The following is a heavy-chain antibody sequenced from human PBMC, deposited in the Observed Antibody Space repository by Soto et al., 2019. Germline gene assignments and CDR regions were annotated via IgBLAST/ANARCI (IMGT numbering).Heavy chain of an antibody. CDR1: GGSISSYY. D-gene: IGHD2-15*01. CDR2: IYTGGST. Sequence: SETLSLTCTVSGGSISSYYWSWIRQPAGKGLEWIWRIYTGGSTNYNPSLKSRVTMSVDTSKNQFTLKLSSVPAADTAVYYCARDFPRLVVVLAATQPPDDAFDIWGQGTMVTVSS. J-gene: IGHJ3*02. CDR3: ARDFPRLVVVLAATQPPDDAFDI. V-gene: IGHV4-4*07.